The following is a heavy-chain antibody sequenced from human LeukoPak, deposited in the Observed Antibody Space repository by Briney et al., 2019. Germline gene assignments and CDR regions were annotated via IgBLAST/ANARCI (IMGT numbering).Heavy chain of an antibody. CDR1: GFSFSSYA. CDR2: ISGSGGST. J-gene: IGHJ4*02. D-gene: IGHD2-15*01. CDR3: AKGIRLQRSGGRLLNFDY. Sequence: GGSLRLSCAASGFSFSSYAMSWVRQAPGKGLEWVSVISGSGGSTYYADSVKGRFTISRDNSKNTLYLQMNSLRAEDTAVYYCAKGIRLQRSGGRLLNFDYWGQGTLVTVSS. V-gene: IGHV3-23*01.